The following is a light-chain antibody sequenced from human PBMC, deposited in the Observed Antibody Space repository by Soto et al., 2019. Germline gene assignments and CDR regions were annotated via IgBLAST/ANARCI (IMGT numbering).Light chain of an antibody. Sequence: TRRIPSPTAISXXTGDXVTIXXRXSQVISSYLAWYQQKPLKAPKLLIYAASTLQIGVPSVFSGGRSGADFDLTISRMVPEDFAVSYCQQYGAACRITFGQGTRLEIK. CDR2: AAS. CDR1: QVISSY. CDR3: QQYGAACRIT. V-gene: IGKV1-8*01. J-gene: IGKJ5*01.